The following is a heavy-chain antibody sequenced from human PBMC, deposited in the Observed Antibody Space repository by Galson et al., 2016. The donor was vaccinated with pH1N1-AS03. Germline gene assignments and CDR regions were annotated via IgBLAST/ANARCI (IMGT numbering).Heavy chain of an antibody. J-gene: IGHJ6*02. V-gene: IGHV3-66*02. Sequence: SLRLSCAATGFTVSSGYHMSWVRQAPGKGLEWVSVIHPGGDTYNADSVKGRFTISRDNFENMVYLQMNSLRPEDTAVYYCVGDEGFANGINVWGQGTTVTVSS. CDR3: VGDEGFANGINV. D-gene: IGHD3-3*01. CDR2: IHPGGDT. CDR1: GFTVSSGY.